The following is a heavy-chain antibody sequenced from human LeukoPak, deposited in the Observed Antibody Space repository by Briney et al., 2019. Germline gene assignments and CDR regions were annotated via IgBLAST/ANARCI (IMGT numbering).Heavy chain of an antibody. V-gene: IGHV1-69*01. D-gene: IGHD3-3*01. Sequence: SVKVSCKASGGTFSSYAISWVRQAPGLGLEWMGGIIPIFGKANYAQKFQGRVTITADESTSTAYMELSSLRSEDTAVYYCAREYPSKYYDFWSGYYEPRPWFDPWGQGTLVTVSS. CDR3: AREYPSKYYDFWSGYYEPRPWFDP. J-gene: IGHJ5*02. CDR2: IIPIFGKA. CDR1: GGTFSSYA.